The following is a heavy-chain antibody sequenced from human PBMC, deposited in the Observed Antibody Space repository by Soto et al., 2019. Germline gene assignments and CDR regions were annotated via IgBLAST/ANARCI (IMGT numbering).Heavy chain of an antibody. D-gene: IGHD2-15*01. CDR2: ISKSGSS. CDR1: GGSVSSGSYY. CDR3: ARELVPTILRWSYFDH. V-gene: IGHV4-61*01. J-gene: IGHJ4*02. Sequence: QVQLQESGSGLVKPSETLSLICTVSGGSVSSGSYYWSWIRQPPGKGLEGIGYISKSGSSSYNPSHTTRLSRFKHLSKNQFSLTLTSVTAAVTAVYYCARELVPTILRWSYFDHWGQGTLVALSS.